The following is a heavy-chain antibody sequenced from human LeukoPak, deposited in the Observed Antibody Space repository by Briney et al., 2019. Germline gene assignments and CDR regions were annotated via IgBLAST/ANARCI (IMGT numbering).Heavy chain of an antibody. V-gene: IGHV3-21*01. J-gene: IGHJ6*03. Sequence: GGSLRLSCAASGFTFSSYSMNWVRQAPGKGLEWVSSISSSSSYIYYADSVKGRFTISRDNAKNSLYLQMNSLRAEDTAVYYCARDLEQLVWGSYYYYMDVWGKGTTVTVSS. CDR1: GFTFSSYS. D-gene: IGHD6-6*01. CDR2: ISSSSSYI. CDR3: ARDLEQLVWGSYYYYMDV.